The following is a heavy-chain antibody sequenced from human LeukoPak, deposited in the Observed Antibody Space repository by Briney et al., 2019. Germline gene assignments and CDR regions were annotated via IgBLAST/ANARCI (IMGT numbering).Heavy chain of an antibody. CDR2: IYPGDSDT. V-gene: IGHV5-51*01. D-gene: IGHD3-10*01. Sequence: GESLKISCKGSGYSFTSYWIGWVRQMPGKGLEWMGIIYPGDSDTRYSPSFQGQVTISADKSISTGYLQWSSLKASDTAMYYCARHGTQRGEDWDYWGQGTLVTVSS. CDR3: ARHGTQRGEDWDY. CDR1: GYSFTSYW. J-gene: IGHJ4*02.